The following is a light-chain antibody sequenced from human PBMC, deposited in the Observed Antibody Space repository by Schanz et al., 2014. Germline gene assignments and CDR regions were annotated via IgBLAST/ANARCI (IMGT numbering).Light chain of an antibody. Sequence: QSALTQPPSASGSPGQSVTISCTGTSSDVGGYNFVSWYQQHPGKAPKLMIYEVSKRPSGVPDRFSGSKSGNTASLTVSGLQAEDEGDYYCSSYAASTPAYVFGTGTKLTVL. CDR3: SSYAASTPAYV. CDR2: EVS. J-gene: IGLJ1*01. V-gene: IGLV2-8*01. CDR1: SSDVGGYNF.